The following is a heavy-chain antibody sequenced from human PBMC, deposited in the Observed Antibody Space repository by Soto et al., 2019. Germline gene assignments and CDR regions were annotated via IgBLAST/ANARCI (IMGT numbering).Heavy chain of an antibody. V-gene: IGHV3-23*01. Sequence: GGSLRLSCAASGFTFSSYAMSWVRQAPGKGLEWVSAISGSGGSTYYADSVKGRFTISRDNSKNTLYLQMNSLRAEDTAVYYCARGFGVRGVIPFDYWGQGTLGTVSS. CDR1: GFTFSSYA. CDR3: ARGFGVRGVIPFDY. CDR2: ISGSGGST. D-gene: IGHD3-10*01. J-gene: IGHJ4*02.